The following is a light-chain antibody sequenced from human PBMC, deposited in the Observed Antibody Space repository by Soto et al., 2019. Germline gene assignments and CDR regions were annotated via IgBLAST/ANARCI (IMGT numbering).Light chain of an antibody. CDR3: QQRSNWLT. V-gene: IGKV3-11*01. CDR1: QSVSSY. CDR2: DAS. Sequence: IVLTLSPAPLSLSPGERATLSCRASQSVSSYLVWYQQKPGQAPRLLIYDASNRATGIPARFSGSGSGTDFTLTISSLEPEDFAVYYCQQRSNWLTFGGGTKVDIK. J-gene: IGKJ4*01.